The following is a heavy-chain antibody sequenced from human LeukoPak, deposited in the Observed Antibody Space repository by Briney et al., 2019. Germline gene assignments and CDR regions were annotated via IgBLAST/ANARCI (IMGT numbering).Heavy chain of an antibody. CDR2: INHSGST. Sequence: SETLSLTCAVYGGSFSGYYWSWIRQPPGKGLEWIGEINHSGSTNYNPSLKSRVTISVDTSKNQFSLKLSSVTAADTAVYYCARWDSSGCLDYWGQGTLVTVSS. J-gene: IGHJ4*02. D-gene: IGHD3-22*01. CDR1: GGSFSGYY. CDR3: ARWDSSGCLDY. V-gene: IGHV4-34*01.